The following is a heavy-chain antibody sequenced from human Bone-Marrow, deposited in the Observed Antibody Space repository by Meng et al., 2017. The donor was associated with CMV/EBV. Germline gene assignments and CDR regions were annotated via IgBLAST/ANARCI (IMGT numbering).Heavy chain of an antibody. CDR2: ISYDGSNK. CDR1: GFTFSSYA. V-gene: IGHV3-30-3*01. D-gene: IGHD3-9*01. J-gene: IGHJ4*02. Sequence: GESLKISCAASGFTFSSYAMHWVRQAPGKGLEWVAVISYDGSNKYYADSVKGRFTISRDNAKNSLYLQMNSLRAEDTAVYYCACQNPRILTGYGWGQGTLVPVSS. CDR3: ACQNPRILTGYG.